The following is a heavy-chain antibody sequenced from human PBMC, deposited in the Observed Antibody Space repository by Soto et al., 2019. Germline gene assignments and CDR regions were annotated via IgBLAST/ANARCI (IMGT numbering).Heavy chain of an antibody. CDR3: VGGQYYFDY. J-gene: IGHJ4*02. CDR2: ISYDGSDK. V-gene: IGHV3-30*03. CDR1: GFPFTSYG. Sequence: QVQLVESGGGVVQPGRSLRLSCAASGFPFTSYGMHWVREGPDKGLEWVAIISYDGSDKYYADSVKGRFTISRDNSKNTLYLQMSSLRPEDKALYYCVGGQYYFDYRGQGTLVLVSS. D-gene: IGHD3-10*01.